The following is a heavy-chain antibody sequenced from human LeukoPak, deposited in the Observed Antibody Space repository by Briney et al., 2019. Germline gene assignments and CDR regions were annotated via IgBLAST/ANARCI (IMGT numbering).Heavy chain of an antibody. CDR2: INPSGGST. CDR3: ARAQLGRDWFDP. V-gene: IGHV1-46*01. CDR1: GYTFTSYY. Sequence: GASVKVSCKASGYTFTSYYMHWVRQAPGQGLEWMGIINPSGGSTSYAQKFQGRVTMTRDTSTSTVCMELGSLRSEDTAVYYCARAQLGRDWFDPWGQGTLVTVSS. D-gene: IGHD7-27*01. J-gene: IGHJ5*02.